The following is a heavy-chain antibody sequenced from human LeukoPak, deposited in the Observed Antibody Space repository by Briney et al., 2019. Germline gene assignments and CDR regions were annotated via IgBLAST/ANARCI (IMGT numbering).Heavy chain of an antibody. CDR1: GFSLTTSGVG. D-gene: IGHD5-24*01. Sequence: ESGPTLVKPTQTLTLTCTFSGFSLTTSGVGVGWIRQPPGKALEWLALIYWNDDKRYSPSLKSRLTITKDASKNQVVLIVTNMDPVDTATYYCTLVLRDGYNLGYYYYYMDVWGKGTTVTVSS. J-gene: IGHJ6*03. CDR2: IYWNDDK. V-gene: IGHV2-5*01. CDR3: TLVLRDGYNLGYYYYYMDV.